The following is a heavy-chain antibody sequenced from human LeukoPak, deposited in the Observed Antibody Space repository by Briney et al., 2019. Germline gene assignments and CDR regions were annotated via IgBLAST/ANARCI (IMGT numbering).Heavy chain of an antibody. Sequence: QTGGSLRLSCAASGFTVNYNYMSWVRQAPGKGLEWVSVIYSGGSTYYADSVKCRFNISRDDSKHTVYLQMNSLRVEDTAVYYCARVKVGITYWFDPWGQGTLVTVSS. V-gene: IGHV3-66*01. J-gene: IGHJ5*02. D-gene: IGHD1-26*01. CDR3: ARVKVGITYWFDP. CDR1: GFTVNYNY. CDR2: IYSGGST.